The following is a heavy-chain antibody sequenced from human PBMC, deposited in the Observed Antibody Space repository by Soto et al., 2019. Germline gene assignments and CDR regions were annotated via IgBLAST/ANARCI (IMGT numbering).Heavy chain of an antibody. D-gene: IGHD4-4*01. CDR1: GFTFSIYA. J-gene: IGHJ6*02. CDR2: ISYDGSNK. CDR3: ARDXDYSKHGYYDYYYGMDV. Sequence: GGSLRLSCAASGFTFSIYAMHWVRQAPGKGLEWVAVISYDGSNKYYADSVKGRFTISRDNSKNTLYLQMNSLRAEDTAVYYCARDXDYSKHGYYDYYYGMDVWGQGTTVTVSS. V-gene: IGHV3-30-3*01.